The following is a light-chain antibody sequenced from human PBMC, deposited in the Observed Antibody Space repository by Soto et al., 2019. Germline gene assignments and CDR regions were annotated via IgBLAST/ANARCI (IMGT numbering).Light chain of an antibody. Sequence: DIVMTQSPDSLAVSLGERATINCKSSQSVLYSSNNKNYVAWYQQKPGQPPKLLIYWASARESGVPDRFSGSGDGKDFTLTNSSLQAEDVSVYFCQQYYTSLWTYGQGTKVEIK. V-gene: IGKV4-1*01. J-gene: IGKJ1*01. CDR2: WAS. CDR1: QSVLYSSNNKNY. CDR3: QQYYTSLWT.